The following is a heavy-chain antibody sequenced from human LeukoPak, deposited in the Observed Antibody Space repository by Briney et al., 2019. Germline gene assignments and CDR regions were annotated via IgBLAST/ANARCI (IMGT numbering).Heavy chain of an antibody. Sequence: AGGSLRLSCAASAFPFSTYAIHWVRQTPGKGLEWVAVISYDGSKKYYADSVKGRFTISRDNSKNTLYLQMNSLRPEDTAVYYCARGTISTPEFTGTSFDLWGRGTLVTVSS. D-gene: IGHD2-8*02. J-gene: IGHJ2*01. CDR2: ISYDGSKK. V-gene: IGHV3-30-3*01. CDR3: ARGTISTPEFTGTSFDL. CDR1: AFPFSTYA.